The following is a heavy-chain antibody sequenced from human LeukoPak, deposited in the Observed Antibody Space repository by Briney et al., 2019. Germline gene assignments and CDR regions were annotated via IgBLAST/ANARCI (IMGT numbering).Heavy chain of an antibody. CDR3: ARDPGDNGDYVKSHAFDI. V-gene: IGHV4-31*03. Sequence: PSETLSLTCTVSGGSIRSAGYYWSWIRQHPGKGLGWIGYMYYSGSTYYNPSLKSRLTISVDTSKNQFSLKLSSVTAADTAVYYCARDPGDNGDYVKSHAFDIWGQGTMVTVSS. CDR1: GGSIRSAGYY. D-gene: IGHD4-17*01. CDR2: MYYSGST. J-gene: IGHJ3*02.